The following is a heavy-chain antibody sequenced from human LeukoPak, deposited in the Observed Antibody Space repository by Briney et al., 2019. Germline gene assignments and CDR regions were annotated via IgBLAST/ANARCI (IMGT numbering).Heavy chain of an antibody. CDR2: IYHSGST. J-gene: IGHJ3*02. CDR1: GYSISSGYF. CDR3: ARAPIGAKSHDAFDI. D-gene: IGHD4/OR15-4a*01. V-gene: IGHV4-38-2*02. Sequence: SETLSLTCTVSGYSISSGYFWGWIRQPPGKGLEWIGSIYHSGSTSYNPSLKSRVTISVDTSKNQFSLKLSSVTAADTAVYYCARAPIGAKSHDAFDIWGQGTMVTVSS.